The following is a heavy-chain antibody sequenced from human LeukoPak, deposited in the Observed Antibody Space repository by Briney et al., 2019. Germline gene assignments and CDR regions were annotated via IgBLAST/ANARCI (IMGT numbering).Heavy chain of an antibody. V-gene: IGHV3-21*01. J-gene: IGHJ6*02. Sequence: PGGSLRLSCAASGFTFSSYSMNWVRQAPGNGLEWVSSISSSSSYIYYADSVKGRFTISRDNSKNTLYLQMNSLRAEDTAVYYCARGVAIFGVVTPNVDVWGQGTTVTVSS. D-gene: IGHD3-3*01. CDR1: GFTFSSYS. CDR2: ISSSSSYI. CDR3: ARGVAIFGVVTPNVDV.